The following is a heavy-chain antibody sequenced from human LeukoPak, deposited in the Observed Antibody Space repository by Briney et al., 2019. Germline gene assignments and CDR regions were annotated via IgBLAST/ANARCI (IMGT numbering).Heavy chain of an antibody. CDR1: GGSISSYY. CDR3: ASGYYGSGSYWHFDY. Sequence: SETLSLTCTVSGGSISSYYWSWIRQPPGKGLEWIGYIYYSGSTNYNPSLKSRVTISVDTSKNQFSPKLSSVTAADTAVYYCASGYYGSGSYWHFDYWGQGTLVTVSS. V-gene: IGHV4-59*01. D-gene: IGHD3-10*01. CDR2: IYYSGST. J-gene: IGHJ4*02.